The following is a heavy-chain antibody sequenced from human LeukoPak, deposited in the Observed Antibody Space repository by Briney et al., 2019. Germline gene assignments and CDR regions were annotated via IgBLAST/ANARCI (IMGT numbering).Heavy chain of an antibody. CDR3: ATWKVGAWLRGPFDY. CDR2: INPSGGTT. V-gene: IGHV1-46*01. CDR1: GYTFTIYY. Sequence: ASVKVSCKASGYTFTIYYMHWVRQAPGHGLEWMGIINPSGGTTIYAQKFQGRVTMTRDMSTSTVYMELSSLRSEDTAVYYCATWKVGAWLRGPFDYWGQGTLVTVSS. J-gene: IGHJ4*02. D-gene: IGHD5-12*01.